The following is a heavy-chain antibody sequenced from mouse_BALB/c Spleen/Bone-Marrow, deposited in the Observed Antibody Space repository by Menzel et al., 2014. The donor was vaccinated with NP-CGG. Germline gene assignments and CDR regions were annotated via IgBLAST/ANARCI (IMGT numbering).Heavy chain of an antibody. J-gene: IGHJ4*01. Sequence: QVQLQQSGAELVKPGASVKLSCKASGYTFTSYWMHWGKQRPGQGLEWIGEIDPSDSYTNYNQKFKGKATLTVDKSSSTAYMQLSSLTSEDSAVYFCARWLLRYYAMDDWGQGTSVTVSS. CDR3: ARWLLRYYAMDD. CDR2: IDPSDSYT. V-gene: IGHV1-69*02. CDR1: GYTFTSYW. D-gene: IGHD2-3*01.